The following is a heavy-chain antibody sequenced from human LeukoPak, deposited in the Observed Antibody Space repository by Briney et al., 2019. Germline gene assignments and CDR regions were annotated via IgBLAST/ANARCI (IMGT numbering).Heavy chain of an antibody. J-gene: IGHJ4*02. V-gene: IGHV4-39*01. CDR3: ARIVVADFDY. Sequence: SETLSLTCTVSGGSISSSSYYWGWIRQPPGKGLEWIGGIYSSGSTYYNPSLKSRVTISVDTSKNQFSLKLSSVTAADTAVYYCARIVVADFDYWGQGTLVTVSS. CDR2: IYSSGST. D-gene: IGHD3-22*01. CDR1: GGSISSSSYY.